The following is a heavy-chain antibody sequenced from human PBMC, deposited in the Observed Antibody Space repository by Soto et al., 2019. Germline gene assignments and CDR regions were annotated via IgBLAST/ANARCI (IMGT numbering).Heavy chain of an antibody. D-gene: IGHD1-26*01. Sequence: PSETLSLTCTVSGGSISSYYWSWIRQPPGKGLEWIGYIYYSGSTNYNPSLKSRVTISVDTSKNQFSLKLSSVTAADTAVYYCASTSGSFDGHDAFDIWGQGTMVTVS. J-gene: IGHJ3*02. V-gene: IGHV4-59*01. CDR2: IYYSGST. CDR1: GGSISSYY. CDR3: ASTSGSFDGHDAFDI.